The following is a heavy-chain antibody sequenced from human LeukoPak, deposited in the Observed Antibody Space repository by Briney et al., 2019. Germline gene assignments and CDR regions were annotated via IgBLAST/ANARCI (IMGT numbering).Heavy chain of an antibody. CDR2: LNPDSAGT. J-gene: IGHJ6*03. V-gene: IGHV1-18*01. D-gene: IGHD1-26*01. CDR3: ARSYRGYYYYYMDV. Sequence: RASVKVSCKASGYTFTSYGISWVRQAPGQGLEWMGWLNPDSAGTNYAQKLQGRVTMTTDTSTSTAYMELRSLRSDDTAVYYCARSYRGYYYYYMDVWGKGTTVTVSS. CDR1: GYTFTSYG.